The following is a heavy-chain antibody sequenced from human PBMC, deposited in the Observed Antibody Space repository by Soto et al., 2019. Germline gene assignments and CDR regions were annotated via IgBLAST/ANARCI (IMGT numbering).Heavy chain of an antibody. D-gene: IGHD3-10*01. V-gene: IGHV3-66*01. J-gene: IGHJ4*02. Sequence: EVHLVESGGGLVQPGGSLRLSCAASGFTVSTYYMNWVRQAPGEGLEWVSVVYSGGTTYYADSGRGRFTISRDNSKNTLFLKMNSLRAEDTAVSYCAIVRSASSDFDYWGQGTLVTVSS. CDR3: AIVRSASSDFDY. CDR2: VYSGGTT. CDR1: GFTVSTYY.